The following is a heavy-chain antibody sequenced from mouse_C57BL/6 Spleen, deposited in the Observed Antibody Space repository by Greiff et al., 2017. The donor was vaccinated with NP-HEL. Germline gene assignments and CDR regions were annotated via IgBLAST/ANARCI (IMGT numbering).Heavy chain of an antibody. CDR3: ARTLFYYDYDGGALDY. Sequence: QVQLQQPGPELVKPGASVKLSCKASGYTFTSYWMHWVKQRPGQGLEWIGNINPSNGGTNYNEKFKSKATLTVDKSSSTAYMHLSSLTSEDSAFYYCARTLFYYDYDGGALDYWGQGTPLTVSS. CDR2: INPSNGGT. D-gene: IGHD2-4*01. CDR1: GYTFTSYW. V-gene: IGHV1-53*01. J-gene: IGHJ2*01.